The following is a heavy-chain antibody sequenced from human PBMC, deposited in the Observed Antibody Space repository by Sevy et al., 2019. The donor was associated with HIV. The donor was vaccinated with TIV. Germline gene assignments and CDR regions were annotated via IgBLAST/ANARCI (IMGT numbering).Heavy chain of an antibody. D-gene: IGHD3-10*01. CDR2: IYHSGST. J-gene: IGHJ5*02. CDR3: ASSRGVRPEEHYGSGSYYITGFDP. CDR1: GYSISSGYY. V-gene: IGHV4-38-2*01. Sequence: SETLSLTCAVSGYSISSGYYWGWIRQPPGKGLEWIGSIYHSGSTYYNPSLKSRVTISVDTSKNQFSLKLSSVTAADTAVYYCASSRGVRPEEHYGSGSYYITGFDPWGQGTLVTVSS.